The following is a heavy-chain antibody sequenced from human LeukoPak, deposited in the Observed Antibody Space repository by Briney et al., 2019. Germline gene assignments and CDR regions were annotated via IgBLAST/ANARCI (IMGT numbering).Heavy chain of an antibody. V-gene: IGHV4-38-2*02. Sequence: SETLSLTCTVSGYSISSGYYWGWIRQPPGKGLERIGSIYHSRSTYYNPSLKSRVTISVDTSKNQFSLKLSSVTAPDTAVYYCARDLTGGSSWYQYYFDYWGQGTLVTVSS. D-gene: IGHD6-13*01. J-gene: IGHJ4*02. CDR1: GYSISSGYY. CDR3: ARDLTGGSSWYQYYFDY. CDR2: IYHSRST.